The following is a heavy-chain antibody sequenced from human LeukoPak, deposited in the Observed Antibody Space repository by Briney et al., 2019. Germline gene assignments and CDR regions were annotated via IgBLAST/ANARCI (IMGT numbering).Heavy chain of an antibody. J-gene: IGHJ4*02. CDR2: IYHSGST. V-gene: IGHV4-39*01. CDR1: GGSISSSSYY. CDR3: ARLIRTGYCSGGSCHDY. D-gene: IGHD2-15*01. Sequence: SETLSLTCTVSGGSISSSSYYWGWIRQPPGKGLEWIGSIYHSGSTYYDPSLKSRVTVSVDTSKNQFSLKLSSVTAADTAVYYCARLIRTGYCSGGSCHDYWGQGTLVTVSS.